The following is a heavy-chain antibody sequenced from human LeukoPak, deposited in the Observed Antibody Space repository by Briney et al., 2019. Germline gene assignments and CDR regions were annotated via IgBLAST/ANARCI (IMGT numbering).Heavy chain of an antibody. D-gene: IGHD2-15*01. V-gene: IGHV3-30*18. CDR2: ISYDGSVK. CDR1: GFTFSSYA. CDR3: AKVGCSGGNCYAAFDI. Sequence: PGRSLKLSCAASGFTFSSYAMRCVRQAPGKGLEWVAVISYDGSVKYYADSVKGRFTISRDNSKNTLYLQMNSLRAEDTAIYYCAKVGCSGGNCYAAFDIWGQGTMVTVSS. J-gene: IGHJ3*02.